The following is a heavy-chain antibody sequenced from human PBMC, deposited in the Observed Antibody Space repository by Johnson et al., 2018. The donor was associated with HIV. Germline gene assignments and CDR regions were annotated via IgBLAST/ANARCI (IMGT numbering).Heavy chain of an antibody. J-gene: IGHJ3*02. CDR1: QFTFSSYY. CDR3: ARAELPDAFDI. Sequence: QVQLVESGGGLAKPAWSPRLSCGASQFTFSSYYMNCVRQASGNGLEWVAVISYDGSNTYYADSVKGRFTISRDNSKNTVNLQMDSLRPDDTAVYYCARAELPDAFDIWGQGTVVSVSS. V-gene: IGHV3-30-3*01. CDR2: ISYDGSNT. D-gene: IGHD1-7*01.